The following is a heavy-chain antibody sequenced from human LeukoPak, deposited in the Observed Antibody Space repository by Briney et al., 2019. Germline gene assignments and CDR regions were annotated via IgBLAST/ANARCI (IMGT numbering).Heavy chain of an antibody. V-gene: IGHV3-48*02. D-gene: IGHD4-17*01. J-gene: IGHJ5*02. CDR1: GFIFSSYS. CDR2: ISSSGNII. Sequence: PGGSLRLSCAAYGFIFSSYSMNWVRQAPGKGLEWVSYISSSGNIIYYADSVKGRFTISRDNAKNSLYLLMSSLRDEDTAVYYCARGPDYGDYVGNWFDPWGQGTLVTVSS. CDR3: ARGPDYGDYVGNWFDP.